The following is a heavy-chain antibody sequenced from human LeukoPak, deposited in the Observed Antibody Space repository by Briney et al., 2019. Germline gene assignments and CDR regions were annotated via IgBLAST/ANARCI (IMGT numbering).Heavy chain of an antibody. V-gene: IGHV3-23*01. CDR1: GFTFSSHA. J-gene: IGHJ6*04. CDR3: AKSDYYYYYGMDV. CDR2: ISGSGGST. Sequence: GGSLRLSCAASGFTFSSHAMSWVRRTPGKGLEWVSAISGSGGSTYYADSVKGRFTISRDNSKNTLYLQMNSLRAEDTAVYYCAKSDYYYYYGMDVWGKGTTVTVSS.